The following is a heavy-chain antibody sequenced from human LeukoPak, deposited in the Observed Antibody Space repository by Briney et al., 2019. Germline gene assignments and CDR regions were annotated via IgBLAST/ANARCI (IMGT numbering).Heavy chain of an antibody. CDR3: VRDQIAASLSGRDV. D-gene: IGHD6-13*01. Sequence: GWSLRLSCAASGFTFSGYTMNWVRPAPGMELEWVASISRLSTYIYYPDSLRVRFTISRDKANNSLFLQMNGLGAEDTAMYFCVRDQIAASLSGRDVWGQGTTVTVSS. CDR1: GFTFSGYT. V-gene: IGHV3-21*06. J-gene: IGHJ6*02. CDR2: ISRLSTYI.